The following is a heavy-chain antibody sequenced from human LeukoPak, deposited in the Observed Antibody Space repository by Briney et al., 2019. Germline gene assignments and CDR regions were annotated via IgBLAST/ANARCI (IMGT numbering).Heavy chain of an antibody. CDR3: AKGVFSSSVAPFDY. CDR1: GFTFDDYA. Sequence: GGSLRLSCAASGFTFDDYAMHWVRQAPGKGLEWVSGISWNSGSIGYADSVKGRFTISRDNAKNSLYLQMNSLRAEDMALYYCAKGVFSSSVAPFDYWGQGTLVTVSS. D-gene: IGHD6-6*01. V-gene: IGHV3-9*03. J-gene: IGHJ4*02. CDR2: ISWNSGSI.